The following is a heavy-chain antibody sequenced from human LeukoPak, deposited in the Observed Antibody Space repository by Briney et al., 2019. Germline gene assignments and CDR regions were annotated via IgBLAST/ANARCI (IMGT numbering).Heavy chain of an antibody. CDR2: ISGSGGST. D-gene: IGHD3-22*01. V-gene: IGHV3-23*01. J-gene: IGHJ3*02. CDR1: GFTFSSYA. CDR3: ASPYYYDSSGYYFDAFDI. Sequence: PGGSLRLSCAASGFTFSSYAMSWVRQAPGKGLEWVSAISGSGGSTYYADSVKGRFTISRDNAKNSLYLQMNSLRAEDTAVYYCASPYYYDSSGYYFDAFDIWGQGTMVTVSS.